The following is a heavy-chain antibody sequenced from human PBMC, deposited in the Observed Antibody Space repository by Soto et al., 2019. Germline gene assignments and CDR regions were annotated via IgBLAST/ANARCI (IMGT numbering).Heavy chain of an antibody. CDR1: GGTFSSYA. Sequence: SVKVSCKASGGTFSSYAISWVRQAPGQGLEWMGGIIPIFGTANYAQKFQGRVTITADESTSTAYMELSSLRSEDTAVYYCARGNTIFGVVTQLAYWGQGTLVTVSS. D-gene: IGHD3-3*01. CDR3: ARGNTIFGVVTQLAY. V-gene: IGHV1-69*13. J-gene: IGHJ4*02. CDR2: IIPIFGTA.